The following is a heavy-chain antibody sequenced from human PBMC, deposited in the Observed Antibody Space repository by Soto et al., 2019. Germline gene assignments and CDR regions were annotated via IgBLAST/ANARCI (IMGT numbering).Heavy chain of an antibody. Sequence: SETMCLTCTVAEGSSSNSGDDWIIKRQHPGKGLQCLGSIYYSGSTYYNPSLKSRVTISVDTSKNQFSLKLSSVTAADTAVYYCPTDSRQQLEYNWFDPLGKGSLVTVSS. V-gene: IGHV4-31*03. CDR2: IYYSGST. CDR1: EGSSSNSGDD. J-gene: IGHJ5*02. CDR3: PTDSRQQLEYNWFDP. D-gene: IGHD6-13*01.